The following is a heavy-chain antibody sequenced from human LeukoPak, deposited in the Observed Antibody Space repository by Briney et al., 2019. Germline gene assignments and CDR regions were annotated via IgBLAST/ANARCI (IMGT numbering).Heavy chain of an antibody. D-gene: IGHD6-13*01. CDR2: ISGMSSYI. V-gene: IGHV3-21*01. J-gene: IGHJ2*01. CDR3: ARTPSIVGYTSRELGHWYFDL. Sequence: RGCLRLSCAASGFTLTSYSINWVRQAPGKGLGWLSSISGMSSYIYYADSVKGRFTISRDNARISLYLQMKSLRAEDTAVYYCARTPSIVGYTSRELGHWYFDLWGRGTPVTVSS. CDR1: GFTLTSYS.